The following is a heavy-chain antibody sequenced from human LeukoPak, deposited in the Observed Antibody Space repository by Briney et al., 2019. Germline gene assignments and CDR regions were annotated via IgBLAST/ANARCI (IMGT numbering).Heavy chain of an antibody. D-gene: IGHD5-24*01. J-gene: IGHJ4*02. CDR1: GFTFSDYY. CDR2: ISSSGSTI. CDR3: ARATRNGYDY. V-gene: IGHV3-11*04. Sequence: GGSLRLSCAASGFTFSDYYMSWIRQAPGKGLEWVSYISSSGSTIHYADSAKGRFTMSRDDARNSLYLQMNSLRADDTAVYYCARATRNGYDYWGQGTLVTVSS.